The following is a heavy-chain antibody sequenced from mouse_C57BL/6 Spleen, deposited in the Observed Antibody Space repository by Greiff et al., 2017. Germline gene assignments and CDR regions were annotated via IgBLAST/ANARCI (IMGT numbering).Heavy chain of an antibody. V-gene: IGHV1-74*01. D-gene: IGHD2-12*01. CDR2: IHPSDSDT. CDR1: GYTFTSYW. J-gene: IGHJ1*03. Sequence: QVQLQQPGAELVKPGASVKVSCKASGYTFTSYWMHWVKQRPGQGLEWIGRIHPSDSDTNYNQKFKGKATLTVDKSSSTAYMQLSSLTSEDSAVYYCAITIVYAYWYFDVWGTGTTVTVSS. CDR3: AITIVYAYWYFDV.